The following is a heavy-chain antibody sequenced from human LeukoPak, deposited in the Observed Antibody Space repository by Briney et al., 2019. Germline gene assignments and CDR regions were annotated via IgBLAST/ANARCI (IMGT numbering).Heavy chain of an antibody. CDR3: TTTAGTSPFDY. V-gene: IGHV3-15*01. CDR1: GFTFSGYW. CDR2: IKSKTDGGTT. Sequence: GGSLRLSCAASGFTFSGYWMSWVRQAPGKGLEWVGRIKSKTDGGTTDYAAPVKGRFTISRDDSKNTLYLQMNSLKTEDTAVYYCTTTAGTSPFDYWGQGTLVTVSS. D-gene: IGHD6-19*01. J-gene: IGHJ4*02.